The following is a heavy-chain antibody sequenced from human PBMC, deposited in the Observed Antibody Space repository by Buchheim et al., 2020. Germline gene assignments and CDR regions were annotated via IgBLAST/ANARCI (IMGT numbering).Heavy chain of an antibody. J-gene: IGHJ6*02. Sequence: EVQLVESGGGLVQPGGSLRLSCAASGFTFSSYEMNWVRQAPGKGLEWVSYISSSGSTIYYADSVKGRFTISRDNAKNSLYLQMNSLRAEDTAVYYCAREGPYSSSAGYYYYGMDVWGQGTT. D-gene: IGHD6-6*01. V-gene: IGHV3-48*03. CDR1: GFTFSSYE. CDR2: ISSSGSTI. CDR3: AREGPYSSSAGYYYYGMDV.